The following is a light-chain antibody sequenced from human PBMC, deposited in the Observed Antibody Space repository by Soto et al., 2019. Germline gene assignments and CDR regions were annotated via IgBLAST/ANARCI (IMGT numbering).Light chain of an antibody. Sequence: QSVLTQPASVSGSPGQSITFFCTGTSSDVGSYDYVSWHQQHPGKAPKLIIYDVNNRPSGVPSRFSGSKSGNTASLIISGLQTEDEADYYCCAYSTSGTHVFGTG. CDR1: SSDVGSYDY. CDR3: CAYSTSGTHV. J-gene: IGLJ1*01. V-gene: IGLV2-14*03. CDR2: DVN.